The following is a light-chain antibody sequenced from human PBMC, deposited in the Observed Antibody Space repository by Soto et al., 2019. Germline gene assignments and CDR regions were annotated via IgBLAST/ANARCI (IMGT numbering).Light chain of an antibody. CDR3: QKYNTAPFT. J-gene: IGKJ3*01. V-gene: IGKV1-27*01. CDR2: GAS. Sequence: DIQVTQSPSSLSASVGDTVTVTCRASQGISTFLAWYQQKPGKVPKLLISGASTLRSGVPSRFSGSGSGTDFTLTINSLQPEDVATYYCQKYNTAPFTFGHGTTVDI. CDR1: QGISTF.